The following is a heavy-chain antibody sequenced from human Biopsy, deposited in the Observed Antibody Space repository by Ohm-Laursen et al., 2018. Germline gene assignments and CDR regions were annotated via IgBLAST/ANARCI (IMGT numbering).Heavy chain of an antibody. V-gene: IGHV4-39*07. CDR2: IYNSETT. D-gene: IGHD2/OR15-2a*01. CDR1: GDSISTSTTYY. CDR3: ARATNSTGWPYYYFYGMDV. Sequence: SETLSLTWSVSGDSISTSTTYYWAWLRQPPGKGLEWIGSIYNSETTFYNPSLKSRVTISVDTSKNQFSLRLNSVTAADTAVYYCARATNSTGWPYYYFYGMDVWGQGTTVTVSS. J-gene: IGHJ6*02.